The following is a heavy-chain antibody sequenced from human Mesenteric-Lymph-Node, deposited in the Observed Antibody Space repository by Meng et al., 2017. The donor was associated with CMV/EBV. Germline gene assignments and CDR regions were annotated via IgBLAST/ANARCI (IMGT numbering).Heavy chain of an antibody. Sequence: FSRNAISWVRQAPGQGLEWMGGIIPIFGTANYAQKFQGRVTITADKSTSTAYMELSSLRSEDTAVYYCARVAGYCSSTSCYQPYHFDYWGQGTLVTVSS. D-gene: IGHD2-2*01. CDR1: FSRNA. CDR3: ARVAGYCSSTSCYQPYHFDY. CDR2: IIPIFGTA. V-gene: IGHV1-69*06. J-gene: IGHJ4*02.